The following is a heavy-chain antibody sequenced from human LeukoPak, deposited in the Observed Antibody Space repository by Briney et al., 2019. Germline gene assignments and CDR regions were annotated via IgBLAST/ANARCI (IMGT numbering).Heavy chain of an antibody. CDR1: GYTFTSYG. D-gene: IGHD7-27*01. Sequence: ASVKVSCKASGYTFTSYGISWVRQAPGQGLEWMGIINPSGGSTSYAQKFQGRVAMTRDTSTSTVYMELSSLRSEDTAVYYCAINLGGGPDYWGQGTLVTVSS. J-gene: IGHJ4*02. CDR3: AINLGGGPDY. V-gene: IGHV1-46*01. CDR2: INPSGGST.